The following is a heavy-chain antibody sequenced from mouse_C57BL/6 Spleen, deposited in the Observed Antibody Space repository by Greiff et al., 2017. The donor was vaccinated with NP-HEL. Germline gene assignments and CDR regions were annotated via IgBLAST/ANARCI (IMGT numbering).Heavy chain of an antibody. V-gene: IGHV5-12*01. CDR3: ARHGKLRNYYAMDY. CDR1: GFTFSDYY. Sequence: EVKLVESGGGLVQPGGSLKLSCAASGFTFSDYYMYWVRQTPEKRLEWVAYISNGGGSTYYPDTVKGRFTISRDNAKNTLYLQMSRLKSEDTAMYYCARHGKLRNYYAMDYWGQGTSVTVSS. D-gene: IGHD1-1*01. CDR2: ISNGGGST. J-gene: IGHJ4*01.